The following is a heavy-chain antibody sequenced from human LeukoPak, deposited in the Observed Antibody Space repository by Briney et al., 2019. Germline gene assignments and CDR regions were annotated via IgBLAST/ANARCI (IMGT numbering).Heavy chain of an antibody. CDR1: GFTFSSYG. J-gene: IGHJ6*02. CDR2: ISYDGSNK. CDR3: AKEGVYYYYGMDV. V-gene: IGHV3-30*18. Sequence: PGRSLRLSCAASGFTFSSYGMHWVRQAPGKGLEWVAVISYDGSNKYYADSVKGRFTISRDNSKNTLYLQMNSLRAEDTAVYYCAKEGVYYYYGMDVWGQGTAVTVSS.